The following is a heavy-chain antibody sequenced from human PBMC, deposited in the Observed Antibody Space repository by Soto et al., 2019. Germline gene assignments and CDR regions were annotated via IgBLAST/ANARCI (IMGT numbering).Heavy chain of an antibody. CDR3: AKSKGGTANGMGV. D-gene: IGHD2-21*02. CDR1: GFSFDEYA. J-gene: IGHJ6*02. V-gene: IGHV3-9*01. CDR2: ISLNSGTI. Sequence: EVQVVESGGGLVQPGRSLRLSCAASGFSFDEYAIQWVRQAPGKGLEWVSVISLNSGTIGYADSVKGRFTISRDNAKHSLYLQMNSLRAEDTALYYCAKSKGGTANGMGVWGQGTTVTVSS.